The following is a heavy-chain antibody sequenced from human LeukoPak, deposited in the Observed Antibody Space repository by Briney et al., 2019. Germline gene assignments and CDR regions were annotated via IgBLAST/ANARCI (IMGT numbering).Heavy chain of an antibody. Sequence: GGSLRLSCAASGFTVSSNYMSWVRQAPGKGLEWVSVIYSGGGTYYADSVKGRFTISRDNSKNTLYLQMNSLRAEDTAVYYCARERRPNWFDPWGQGTLVTVSS. CDR1: GFTVSSNY. V-gene: IGHV3-53*01. J-gene: IGHJ5*02. CDR2: IYSGGGT. CDR3: ARERRPNWFDP.